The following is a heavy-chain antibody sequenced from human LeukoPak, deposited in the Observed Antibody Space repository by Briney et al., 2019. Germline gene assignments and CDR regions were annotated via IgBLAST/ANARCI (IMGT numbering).Heavy chain of an antibody. CDR1: GGSISSSSYY. Sequence: KSSETLSLTCTVSGGSISSSSYYWGWIRQPPGKGLEWIGSIYYSGSTYYNPSLKSRVTISVDTSKNQFSLKLSSVTAADTAVYYCASRVVPAAGGRVDYWGQGTLVTVSS. CDR2: IYYSGST. J-gene: IGHJ4*02. D-gene: IGHD2-2*01. V-gene: IGHV4-39*01. CDR3: ASRVVPAAGGRVDY.